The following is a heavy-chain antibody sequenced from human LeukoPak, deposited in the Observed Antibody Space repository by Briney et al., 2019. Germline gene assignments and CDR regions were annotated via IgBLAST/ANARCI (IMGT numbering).Heavy chain of an antibody. J-gene: IGHJ6*03. Sequence: AGGSLRLSCAASGFTFSSYWMSWVRQAPGKGLEWVANIKQDGSEKYYVDSVKGRFTISRDNAKNSLYLQMNSLRAEDTAVYYCARVRGSSRYYYYMDVWGKGTTVTVSS. CDR3: ARVRGSSRYYYYMDV. CDR1: GFTFSSYW. D-gene: IGHD6-6*01. CDR2: IKQDGSEK. V-gene: IGHV3-7*01.